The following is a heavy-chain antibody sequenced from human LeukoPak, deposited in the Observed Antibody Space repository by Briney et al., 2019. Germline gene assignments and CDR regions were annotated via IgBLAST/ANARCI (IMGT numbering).Heavy chain of an antibody. CDR3: AKILGYSSGWYYFDY. V-gene: IGHV1-18*01. CDR1: GGTFSSYA. J-gene: IGHJ4*02. D-gene: IGHD6-19*01. CDR2: ISAYNGNT. Sequence: ASVKVSCKASGGTFSSYAISWVRQAPGQGLEWMGWISAYNGNTNYAQKLQGRVTMTTDTSTSTAYMELRSLRSDDTAVYYCAKILGYSSGWYYFDYWGQGTLVTVSS.